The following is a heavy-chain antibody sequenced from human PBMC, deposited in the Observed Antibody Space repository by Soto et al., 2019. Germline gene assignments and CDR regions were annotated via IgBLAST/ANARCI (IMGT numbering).Heavy chain of an antibody. J-gene: IGHJ3*02. CDR1: GYTFTSYG. CDR2: ISAYNGNT. CDR3: ARVSSSRGARNAFDI. Sequence: GASVKVSCKASGYTFTSYGISWVRQAPGQGLEWMGRISAYNGNTNYAQKLQGRVTMTTDTSTSTTYIELRSLRSDDTAIYYCARVSSSRGARNAFDIWGQGTMVTVSS. V-gene: IGHV1-18*01.